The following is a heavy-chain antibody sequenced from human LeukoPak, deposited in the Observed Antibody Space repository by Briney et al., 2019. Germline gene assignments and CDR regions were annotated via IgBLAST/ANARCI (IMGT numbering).Heavy chain of an antibody. CDR2: ISSDVGIT. V-gene: IGHV3-74*01. Sequence: PGGSLRLSCAASGFSFSSHWVHWVRQAPGKGLVWVSCISSDVGITGYADSVKGRFTISRDNSKNTLYLQMNSLRAEDTAVYYCASPLPNSSSWYWGLDYWGQGTLVTVSS. CDR3: ASPLPNSSSWYWGLDY. D-gene: IGHD6-13*01. CDR1: GFSFSSHW. J-gene: IGHJ4*02.